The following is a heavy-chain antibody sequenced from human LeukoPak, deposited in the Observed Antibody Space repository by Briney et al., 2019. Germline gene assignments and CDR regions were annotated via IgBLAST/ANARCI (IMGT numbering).Heavy chain of an antibody. CDR2: INSDGTST. J-gene: IGHJ4*02. D-gene: IGHD4-17*01. Sequence: GGSLRLSCAASGFTFSSYWMHWVRHAPGKGLVWVSRINSDGTSTSYADSVEGRFTISRDNAKHTLYLQMNSLRAEDTAVYYCARRGSYGDYSVYWGQGTLVTVSS. CDR1: GFTFSSYW. CDR3: ARRGSYGDYSVY. V-gene: IGHV3-74*01.